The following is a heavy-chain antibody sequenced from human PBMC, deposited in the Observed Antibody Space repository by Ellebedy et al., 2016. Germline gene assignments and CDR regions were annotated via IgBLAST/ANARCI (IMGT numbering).Heavy chain of an antibody. J-gene: IGHJ4*02. CDR3: TTVYRYNYDSV. Sequence: GESQKISCAASGFTFSNAWMNWVRQAPGKGLEWVGRIKSKTDGGAADYAAPVKGRFTISRDDSKNTLYLQMNSLKTEDTAVYFCTTVYRYNYDSVWGQGTLVTVS. V-gene: IGHV3-15*01. D-gene: IGHD5-18*01. CDR1: GFTFSNAW. CDR2: IKSKTDGGAA.